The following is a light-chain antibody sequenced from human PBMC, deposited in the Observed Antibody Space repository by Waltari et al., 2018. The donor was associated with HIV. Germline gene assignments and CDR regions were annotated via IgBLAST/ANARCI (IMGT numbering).Light chain of an antibody. Sequence: ESVMTQSPGTLSLSPGERATLSCRASQSVSSSYLAWYQQKPGQPPRLLIYAAFSRATDIPDRFSGSVSGTDFTLTISRLEPEDFAVYYCQQYGSSPLTFGGGTKVEI. J-gene: IGKJ4*01. CDR3: QQYGSSPLT. CDR2: AAF. V-gene: IGKV3-20*01. CDR1: QSVSSSY.